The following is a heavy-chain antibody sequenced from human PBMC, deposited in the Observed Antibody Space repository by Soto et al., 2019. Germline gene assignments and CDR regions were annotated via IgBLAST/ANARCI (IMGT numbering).Heavy chain of an antibody. V-gene: IGHV4-39*01. CDR3: ARPYYGSGSYRWFDP. CDR2: IYYSGST. D-gene: IGHD3-10*01. Sequence: SETLSLTCTVSGGSISSSSYYWCWIRQPPGKGLEWIGSIYYSGSTYYNPSLKSRVTISVDTSKNQFSLKLSSVTAADTAVYYCARPYYGSGSYRWFDPWGQGTLVTVS. CDR1: GGSISSSSYY. J-gene: IGHJ5*02.